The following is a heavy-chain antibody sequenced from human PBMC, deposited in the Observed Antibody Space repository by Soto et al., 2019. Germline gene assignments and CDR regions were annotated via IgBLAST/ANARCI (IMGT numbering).Heavy chain of an antibody. CDR3: AGAMLRHCTNGVCYTRGAIDAFDI. Sequence: SETLXLTCTVSGGSISSGGYYWSWIRQHPGKGLEWIGYIYYSGSTYYNPSLKSRVTISVDTSKNQFSLKLSSVTAADTAVYYCAGAMLRHCTNGVCYTRGAIDAFDIWGQGTMVTVSS. D-gene: IGHD2-8*01. CDR2: IYYSGST. J-gene: IGHJ3*02. V-gene: IGHV4-31*03. CDR1: GGSISSGGYY.